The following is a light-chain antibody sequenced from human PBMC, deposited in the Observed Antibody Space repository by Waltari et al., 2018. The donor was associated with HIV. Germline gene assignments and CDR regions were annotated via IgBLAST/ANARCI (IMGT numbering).Light chain of an antibody. V-gene: IGLV1-40*01. CDR1: SSNIGASND. Sequence: QSVLTQPPSVSGAPGQRVTISCTGSSSNIGASNDVHWYQQLPGTAPKLLISRNTNRPSGVPDRFSGSKSGTSASLAITGLRAEDEADYFCQSFDNGLSGVFGGGTKLTVL. CDR2: RNT. CDR3: QSFDNGLSGV. J-gene: IGLJ2*01.